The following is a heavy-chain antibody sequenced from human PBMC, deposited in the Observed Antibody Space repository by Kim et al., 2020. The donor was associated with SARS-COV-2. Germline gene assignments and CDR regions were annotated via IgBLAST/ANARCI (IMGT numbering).Heavy chain of an antibody. V-gene: IGHV4-30-2*01. CDR2: IYHSGST. Sequence: SETLSLTCAVSGGSISSGGYSWSWIRQPPGKGLEWIGYIYHSGSTYYNPSLKSRVTISVDRSKNQFSLKLSSVTAADTAVYYCARESRRLRPSGYFDLWGRGTLVTVSS. CDR1: GGSISSGGYS. J-gene: IGHJ2*01. D-gene: IGHD4-17*01. CDR3: ARESRRLRPSGYFDL.